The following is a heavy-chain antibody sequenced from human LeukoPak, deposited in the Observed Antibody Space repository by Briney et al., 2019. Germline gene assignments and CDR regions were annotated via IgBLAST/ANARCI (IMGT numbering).Heavy chain of an antibody. CDR2: VYYSGST. J-gene: IGHJ4*02. CDR3: AKGDGYNFY. V-gene: IGHV4-59*01. Sequence: SETLSLTCTVSGGSMSGFRWSWIRPPPGKGLEWIGYVYYSGSTNYNPSLKSRVTISVDTSKSQFSLNLSSVTAADTAVYYCAKGDGYNFYWGQGTLVTVSS. CDR1: GGSMSGFR. D-gene: IGHD5-24*01.